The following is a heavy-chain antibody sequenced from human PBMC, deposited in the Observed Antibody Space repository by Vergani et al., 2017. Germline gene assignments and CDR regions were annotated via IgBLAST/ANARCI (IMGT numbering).Heavy chain of an antibody. D-gene: IGHD3-10*01. CDR1: GFTFSSYG. CDR3: ARGYGSGSDVFDI. J-gene: IGHJ3*02. V-gene: IGHV3-30*03. CDR2: ISYDGSSK. Sequence: QVQLVESGGGLVKPGGSLRLSCAASGFTFSSYGMHWVRQAPGKGLEWVAVISYDGSSKYYADSVKGRFTISRDNSKHTLYLQMNSLRAEDTAVYYCARGYGSGSDVFDIWGQGTMVTVSS.